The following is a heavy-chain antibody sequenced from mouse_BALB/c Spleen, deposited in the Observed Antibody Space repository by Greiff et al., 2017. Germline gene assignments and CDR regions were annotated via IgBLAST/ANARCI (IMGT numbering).Heavy chain of an antibody. CDR1: GFNIKDTY. CDR2: IDPANGNT. Sequence: VQLQQSGAELVKPGASVKLSCTASGFNIKDTYMHWVKQRPEQGLEWIGRIDPANGNTKYDPKFQGKATITADTSSNTAYLQLGSLTSEDTAVYNCARWGLLWFDYWGQGTTLTVSS. J-gene: IGHJ2*01. V-gene: IGHV14-3*02. CDR3: ARWGLLWFDY. D-gene: IGHD2-10*01.